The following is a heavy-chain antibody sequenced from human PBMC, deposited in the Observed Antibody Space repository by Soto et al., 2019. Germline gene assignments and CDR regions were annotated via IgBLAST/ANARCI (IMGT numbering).Heavy chain of an antibody. D-gene: IGHD3-10*01. CDR2: IYYSGST. CDR1: GGSISSSSYY. Sequence: ETLSLTCTVSGGSISSSSYYWGWIRQPPGKGLEWIGSIYYSGSTYYNPSLKSRVTISVDTSKNQFSLKLSSVTAADTAVYYCARGSSLLLWFGESFDIWGQGTMVTVSS. CDR3: ARGSSLLLWFGESFDI. J-gene: IGHJ3*02. V-gene: IGHV4-39*01.